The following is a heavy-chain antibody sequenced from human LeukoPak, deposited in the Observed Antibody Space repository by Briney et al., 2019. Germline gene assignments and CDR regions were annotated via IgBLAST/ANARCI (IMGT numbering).Heavy chain of an antibody. CDR2: IKQDGSEK. J-gene: IGHJ5*02. CDR3: ARGGGEFNP. CDR1: GFIFSNYW. D-gene: IGHD2-21*01. V-gene: IGHV3-7*03. Sequence: GGSLRLSCAASGFIFSNYWMSWVRQAPGKGLEWVANIKQDGSEKYYVDSVKGRFTISRDNAKNSLYLQMNSLRAEDTAVYYCARGGGEFNPWGQGTLVTVSS.